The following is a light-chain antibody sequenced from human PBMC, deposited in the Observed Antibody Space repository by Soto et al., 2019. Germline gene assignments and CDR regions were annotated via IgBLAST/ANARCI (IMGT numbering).Light chain of an antibody. CDR1: QSVSTN. CDR2: GAS. CDR3: QQYNNWPLT. Sequence: EIVMTQSPATLSVSPGERATLSCRASQSVSTNLAWYQQIPGQAPRLLISGASTRATGIPARFSGSGSGTEFTLTISSLQSEDFAVYHCQQYNNWPLTFGGGTRWISN. J-gene: IGKJ4*01. V-gene: IGKV3-15*01.